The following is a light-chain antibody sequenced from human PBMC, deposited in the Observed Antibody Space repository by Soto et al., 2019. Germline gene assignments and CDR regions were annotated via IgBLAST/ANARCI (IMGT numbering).Light chain of an antibody. Sequence: DIQMTQSASSVSASVGDRVTITCRASQVISSWLAWYQQKPGKAPKLLIYKASTLKSGVPSRFSGSGSGTEFTLTISSLQPDDFATYYCQHYNSYSEAFGQGTKVDIK. CDR1: QVISSW. CDR3: QHYNSYSEA. V-gene: IGKV1-5*03. J-gene: IGKJ1*01. CDR2: KAS.